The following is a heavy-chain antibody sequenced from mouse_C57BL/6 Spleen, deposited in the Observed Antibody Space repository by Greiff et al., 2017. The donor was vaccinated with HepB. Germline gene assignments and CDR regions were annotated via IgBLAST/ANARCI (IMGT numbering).Heavy chain of an antibody. J-gene: IGHJ2*01. V-gene: IGHV1-69*01. CDR2: IDPSDSYT. CDR1: GYTFTSYW. D-gene: IGHD2-4*01. CDR3: ARLGGLRREVDFDY. Sequence: QVQLQQPGAELVMPGASVKLSCKASGYTFTSYWMHWVKQRPGQGLEWIGEIDPSDSYTNYNQKFKGKSTLTVDKSSSTAYMQLSSLTSEDSAVYYCARLGGLRREVDFDYWGQGATLTVSS.